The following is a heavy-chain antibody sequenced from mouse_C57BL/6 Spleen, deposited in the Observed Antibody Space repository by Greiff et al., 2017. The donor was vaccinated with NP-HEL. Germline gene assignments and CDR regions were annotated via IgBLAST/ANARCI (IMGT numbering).Heavy chain of an antibody. CDR2: INPSTGGT. CDR3: GDSSDYRFGY. D-gene: IGHD3-2*02. V-gene: IGHV1-42*01. J-gene: IGHJ3*01. CDR1: GYSFTGYY. Sequence: VQLKESGPVLVKPGASVKISCKASGYSFTGYYMNWVKQSPEKSLEWIGEINPSTGGTTYNQKFKAKATLTVDKSSSTAYMQLKSLTSEDAAVYYCGDSSDYRFGYWGQGTLVTVSA.